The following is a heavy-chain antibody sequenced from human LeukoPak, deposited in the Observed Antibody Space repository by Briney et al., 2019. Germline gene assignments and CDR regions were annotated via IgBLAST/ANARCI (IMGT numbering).Heavy chain of an antibody. V-gene: IGHV3-74*01. CDR1: GFTFSSYW. Sequence: GGSLRLSCAASGFTFSSYWMHRVRQAPGKGLVWVSRINSDGSSTSYADSVKGRFTISRDNAKNTLYLQMNSLRAEDTAVYYCARGGYCSSTSCTEYYFDYWGQGTLVTVSS. CDR2: INSDGSST. J-gene: IGHJ4*02. CDR3: ARGGYCSSTSCTEYYFDY. D-gene: IGHD2-2*01.